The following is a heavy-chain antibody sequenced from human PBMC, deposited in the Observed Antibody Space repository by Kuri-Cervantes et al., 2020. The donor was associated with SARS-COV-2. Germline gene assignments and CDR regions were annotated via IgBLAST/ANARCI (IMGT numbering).Heavy chain of an antibody. D-gene: IGHD3-3*01. Sequence: GGSLRLSCAASGFTFSSYGMNWVRQAPGKGLEWVSSISSSSSYIYYADSVKGRFTISRDNAKNSLYLQMNSLRAEDTAVYYCARDSFLEWLLSPEYFDYWGQGTLVTVSS. CDR2: ISSSSSYI. J-gene: IGHJ4*02. CDR3: ARDSFLEWLLSPEYFDY. CDR1: GFTFSSYG. V-gene: IGHV3-21*01.